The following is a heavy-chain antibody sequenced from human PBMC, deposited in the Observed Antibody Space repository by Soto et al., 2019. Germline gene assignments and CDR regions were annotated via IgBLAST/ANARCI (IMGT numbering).Heavy chain of an antibody. CDR1: GFDFEDYA. D-gene: IGHD3-22*01. J-gene: IGHJ4*02. V-gene: IGHV3-43D*04. Sequence: GGSLRLSCAAAGFDFEDYAMHWVRQVPGKGLEWVSLTNSDGTDSYYMDSVKGRFTISRDNAKSTLYLQMDRLRPEDTALYFCAKSLYYYDSSSLDHWGQGTLVTVSS. CDR2: TNSDGTDS. CDR3: AKSLYYYDSSSLDH.